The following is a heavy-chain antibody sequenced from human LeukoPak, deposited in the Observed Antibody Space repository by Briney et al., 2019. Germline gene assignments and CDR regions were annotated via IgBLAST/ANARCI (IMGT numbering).Heavy chain of an antibody. D-gene: IGHD3-22*01. CDR3: ARGYKKHRYYYDSSGGIDYFDY. V-gene: IGHV4-39*07. J-gene: IGHJ4*02. CDR1: GGSISSSSYY. CDR2: IYYSGST. Sequence: SETLSLTCTVSGGSISSSSYYWGWIRQPPGKGLEWIGSIYYSGSTYYNPSLKSRVTISVDTSKNQFSLKLSSVTAADTAVYYCARGYKKHRYYYDSSGGIDYFDYWGQGTLVTVSS.